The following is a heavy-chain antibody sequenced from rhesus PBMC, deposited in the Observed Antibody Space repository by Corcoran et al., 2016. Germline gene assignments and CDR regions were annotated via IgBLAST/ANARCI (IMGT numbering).Heavy chain of an antibody. V-gene: IGHV3S5*01. CDR1: GFTFNLYG. CDR2: MNSGGVST. Sequence: EVQLVETGGGLVQPGGSLKLSCAASGFTFNLYGMNWVRQAPGKGLQWVSAMNSGGVSTYYADSVKGRFTISRDNSKNTLSLQMNSLRAEDTAVYFCAKAYSSGPPFDYWGQGVLVTVSS. J-gene: IGHJ4*01. CDR3: AKAYSSGPPFDY. D-gene: IGHD6-31*01.